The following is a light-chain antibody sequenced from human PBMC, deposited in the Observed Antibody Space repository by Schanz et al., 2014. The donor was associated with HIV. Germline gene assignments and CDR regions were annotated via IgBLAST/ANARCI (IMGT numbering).Light chain of an antibody. J-gene: IGLJ1*01. CDR3: CSFAGADSLFV. CDR1: STDVGGYDL. Sequence: QSVLTQPASVSWSPGQSITISCTGSSTDVGGYDLVSWYQQHPGQVPKLMIYGVDKRPSGVSHRFSGAKSGNTASLTISGLQAEDEADYYCCSFAGADSLFVFGIGTKLTVL. V-gene: IGLV2-23*02. CDR2: GVD.